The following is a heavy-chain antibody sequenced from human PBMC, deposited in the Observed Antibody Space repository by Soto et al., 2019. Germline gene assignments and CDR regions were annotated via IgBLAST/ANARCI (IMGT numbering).Heavy chain of an antibody. CDR1: GFTFSSYA. V-gene: IGHV3-23*01. CDR3: ARSPRGSSSNPPFDY. D-gene: IGHD6-13*01. Sequence: GGSLRLSCAASGFTFSSYAMSWVRRAPGKGLEWVSAISGSGDRTYYADSVKGRFTISRDNSKNTLFLQMNSLRAEDTAVYYCARSPRGSSSNPPFDYWGQGTLVTVSS. CDR2: ISGSGDRT. J-gene: IGHJ4*02.